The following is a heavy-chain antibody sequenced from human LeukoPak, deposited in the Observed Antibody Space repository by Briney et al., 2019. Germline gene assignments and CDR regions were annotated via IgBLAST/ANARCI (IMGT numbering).Heavy chain of an antibody. Sequence: GGSLRLSCVASGFSFSSYNMNWVRQAPGKGLEWVSSISRSASNIYYADSVKGRFTISRDNAMNSFYLQMNSLRAEDTAVCYCARDPEGFGATYFDYWGQGTLVTVSS. D-gene: IGHD3-16*01. CDR1: GFSFSSYN. V-gene: IGHV3-21*01. CDR3: ARDPEGFGATYFDY. J-gene: IGHJ4*02. CDR2: ISRSASNI.